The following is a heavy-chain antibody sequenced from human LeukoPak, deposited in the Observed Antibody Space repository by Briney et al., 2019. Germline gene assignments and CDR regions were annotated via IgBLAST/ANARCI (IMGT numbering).Heavy chain of an antibody. CDR1: GFTFSSYN. Sequence: GGSLRLSCAASGFTFSSYNMNWVRQAPGQGLEWVSSITSGSSYIYYADSVKGRFTISRDNAKNSLYLQMNSLRAEDTAVYYCARAGRLWFGESQRLDVWGKGTTVTISS. CDR2: ITSGSSYI. J-gene: IGHJ6*04. D-gene: IGHD3-10*01. V-gene: IGHV3-21*01. CDR3: ARAGRLWFGESQRLDV.